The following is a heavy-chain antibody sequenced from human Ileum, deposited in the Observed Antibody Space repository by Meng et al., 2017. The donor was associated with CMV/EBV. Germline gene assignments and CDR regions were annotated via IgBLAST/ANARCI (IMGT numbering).Heavy chain of an antibody. Sequence: GSGGSSSRANWWTWVRQTPGKELEWIGEVYRGGNAMYNPSLQSRLTISVDDSTNQVSLRLRSVTAADTAMYYCTTGSAYSPPGQFHQWGQGTLVTVSS. CDR3: TTGSAYSPPGQFHQ. V-gene: IGHV4-4*02. D-gene: IGHD3-22*01. J-gene: IGHJ4*02. CDR1: GGSSSRANW. CDR2: VYRGGNA.